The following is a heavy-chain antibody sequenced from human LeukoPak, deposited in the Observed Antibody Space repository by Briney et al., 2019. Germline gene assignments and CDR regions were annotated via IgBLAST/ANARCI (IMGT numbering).Heavy chain of an antibody. J-gene: IGHJ3*02. Sequence: GGSLRLSCAASGFTFNNYAMHWVRQAPGEGLEWVAVISRDGTQQYYADSVKGRLTISRDNSQSTLYLRMNSLSTEDTALYYCARAVPAPGTPENAFDIWGQGTLVTVSS. CDR1: GFTFNNYA. CDR3: ARAVPAPGTPENAFDI. V-gene: IGHV3-30*04. D-gene: IGHD6-13*01. CDR2: ISRDGTQQ.